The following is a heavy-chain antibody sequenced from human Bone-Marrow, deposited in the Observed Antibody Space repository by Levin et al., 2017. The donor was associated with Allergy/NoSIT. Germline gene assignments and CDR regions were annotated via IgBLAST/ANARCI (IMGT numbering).Heavy chain of an antibody. CDR2: ISYNGIT. V-gene: IGHV4-59*01. Sequence: SQTLSLTCTVSGTSITNFYWNWIRQSPGRGLEWIGYISYNGITDYNPSLKSRVTISEDTSKNQFSLKLTSVTAADTAFYYWACIRSGTYYGMSVWGQGTTVTVSS. J-gene: IGHJ6*02. CDR1: GTSITNFY. D-gene: IGHD1-26*01. CDR3: ACIRSGTYYGMSV.